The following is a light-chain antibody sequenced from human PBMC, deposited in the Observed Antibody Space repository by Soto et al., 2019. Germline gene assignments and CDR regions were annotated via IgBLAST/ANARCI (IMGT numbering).Light chain of an antibody. CDR3: SSFTSRDSRV. CDR2: EVS. V-gene: IGLV2-14*01. J-gene: IGLJ3*02. Sequence: QSALTQPASVSGSPGQSITIXXTGTSGDIGGFXYVSWFQQHPAKAPKLIIYEVSLRPSEVSHRFSGSKSGNTASLTISGLQAEDEADYYCSSFTSRDSRVFGGGTKLTVL. CDR1: SGDIGGFXY.